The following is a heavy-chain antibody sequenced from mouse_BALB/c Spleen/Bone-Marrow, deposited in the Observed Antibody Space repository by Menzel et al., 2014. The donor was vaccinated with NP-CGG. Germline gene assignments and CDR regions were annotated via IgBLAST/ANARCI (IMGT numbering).Heavy chain of an antibody. CDR1: GFTFTDYY. J-gene: IGHJ1*01. D-gene: IGHD1-2*01. Sequence: EVKLMESGGGLVQPGGSLRLSCATSGFTFTDYYMSWFRQPPGKALEWLGFIRNKANGYTTEYSASVKGRFTISRDNSQSILYLQMNTLRAEDSATYYCARDNYYGYHWYFDVWGAGTTVTVSS. CDR2: IRNKANGYTT. CDR3: ARDNYYGYHWYFDV. V-gene: IGHV7-3*02.